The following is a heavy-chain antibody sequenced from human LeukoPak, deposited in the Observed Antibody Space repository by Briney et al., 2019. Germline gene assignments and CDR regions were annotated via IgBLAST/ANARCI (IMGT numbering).Heavy chain of an antibody. Sequence: PGGSLRLSCAASGFTFSNYWMSWVRQAPGKGLEWVANIKQEGSEKYYEDSVKGRFTISRDNAKNSLYLQMNSLRAEDTAVYYCARDESRQLVRGFDYWGQGTLVTVFS. CDR3: ARDESRQLVRGFDY. D-gene: IGHD6-13*01. CDR1: GFTFSNYW. J-gene: IGHJ4*02. V-gene: IGHV3-7*04. CDR2: IKQEGSEK.